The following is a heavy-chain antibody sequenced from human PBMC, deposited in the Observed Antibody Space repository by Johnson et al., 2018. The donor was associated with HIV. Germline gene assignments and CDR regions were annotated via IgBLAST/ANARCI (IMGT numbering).Heavy chain of an antibody. V-gene: IGHV3-33*06. J-gene: IGHJ3*02. Sequence: QVQLVESGGGVVQPGRSLRLSCAASGFSFSSYGMHWVRQLPGKGLEWVAVIWYDGSNKSYADSVKGRFTISRDNSKDTLSLQMNSLRDEDTAVYYCAKVRRPGGVRDGFEIWGQGTMVTVSP. D-gene: IGHD2-8*02. CDR3: AKVRRPGGVRDGFEI. CDR1: GFSFSSYG. CDR2: IWYDGSNK.